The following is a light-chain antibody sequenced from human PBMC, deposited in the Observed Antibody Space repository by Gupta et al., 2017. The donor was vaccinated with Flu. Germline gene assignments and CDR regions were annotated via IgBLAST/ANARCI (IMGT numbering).Light chain of an antibody. V-gene: IGLV2-14*01. Sequence: QSALTQPASVSGSPGQSIPISCTGTSSDVGRSDYVSWYRQDPGKAPKLVIYDVSNRPSGVSSRFSGSKSGNTASLTISGLQAEDETDYYCSSYTSSSTFYVFGSGTKVTVL. CDR1: SSDVGRSDY. J-gene: IGLJ1*01. CDR2: DVS. CDR3: SSYTSSSTFYV.